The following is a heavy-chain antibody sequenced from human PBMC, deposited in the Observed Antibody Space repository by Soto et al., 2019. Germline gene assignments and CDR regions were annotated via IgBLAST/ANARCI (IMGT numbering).Heavy chain of an antibody. CDR1: GFRFGSYS. D-gene: IGHD1-26*01. Sequence: PGGSLRLSCAASGFRFGSYSMNWVRQAPGQGLEWLSYISSTSGTIYYADSVRGRFTISRDNAKNSLYLQMSSLRDDDTAVYYCAQVGGSYSTAIDYWGQGTLVTVPQ. J-gene: IGHJ4*02. V-gene: IGHV3-48*02. CDR3: AQVGGSYSTAIDY. CDR2: ISSTSGTI.